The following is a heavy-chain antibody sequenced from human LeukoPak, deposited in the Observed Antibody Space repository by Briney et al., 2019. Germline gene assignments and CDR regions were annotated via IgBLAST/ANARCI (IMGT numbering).Heavy chain of an antibody. CDR3: AKDNNYYDSSGYYPPGY. Sequence: GGSLRLSCAASGFTFSSYAMHWVRQAPGKGLEWVAFISYDGSNKYYVDSVKGRFTISRDNSKNTLYLQMNSLRAEDTAVYYCAKDNNYYDSSGYYPPGYWGQGTLVTVSS. CDR2: ISYDGSNK. CDR1: GFTFSSYA. J-gene: IGHJ4*02. V-gene: IGHV3-30*01. D-gene: IGHD3-22*01.